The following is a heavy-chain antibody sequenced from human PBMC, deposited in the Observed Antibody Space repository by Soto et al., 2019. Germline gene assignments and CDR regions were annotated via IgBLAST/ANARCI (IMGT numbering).Heavy chain of an antibody. CDR2: IIPIFGTA. Sequence: QVQLVQSGAEVKKPGSSVKVSCKASGGTFSSYAISWVRQAPGQGLEWMGGIIPIFGTANYAQKFQGRVTITADESTRTAYMELSSLRSEGTAVYYCARAPYGYYDSALSYYWGQGTLVTVSS. CDR3: ARAPYGYYDSALSYY. V-gene: IGHV1-69*12. D-gene: IGHD3-22*01. J-gene: IGHJ4*02. CDR1: GGTFSSYA.